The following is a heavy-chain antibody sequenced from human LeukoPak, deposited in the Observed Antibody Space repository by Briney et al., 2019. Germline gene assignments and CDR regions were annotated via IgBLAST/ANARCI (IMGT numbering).Heavy chain of an antibody. CDR1: GGTFSSYA. CDR3: ARGNYDILTGYYRLRAFDY. V-gene: IGHV1-69*06. D-gene: IGHD3-9*01. Sequence: SVKVSCKASGGTFSSYAISWVRQAPGQGLEWMGGIIPIFGTANYAQKFQGRVTITADKPTSTAYMELSSLRSEDTAVYYCARGNYDILTGYYRLRAFDYWGQGTLVTVSS. CDR2: IIPIFGTA. J-gene: IGHJ4*02.